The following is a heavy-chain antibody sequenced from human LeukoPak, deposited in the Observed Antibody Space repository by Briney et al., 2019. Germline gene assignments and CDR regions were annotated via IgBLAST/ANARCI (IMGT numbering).Heavy chain of an antibody. J-gene: IGHJ4*02. V-gene: IGHV3-23*01. CDR1: GFTFSSYA. Sequence: GGSLRLSCAASGFTFSSYAMSWVRQAPGKGLDWVSAISGSGDSTYYADSVKGRFTISRDSSKNTLYLQMNSLRVEDTAMYYCAREAAVTTSFDYWGQGTLVTVSS. CDR2: ISGSGDST. CDR3: AREAAVTTSFDY. D-gene: IGHD4-17*01.